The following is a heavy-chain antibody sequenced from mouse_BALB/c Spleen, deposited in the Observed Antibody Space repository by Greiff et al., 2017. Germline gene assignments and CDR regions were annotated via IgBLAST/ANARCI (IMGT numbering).Heavy chain of an antibody. Sequence: EVQGVESGGGLVQPGGSLRLSCATSGFTFTDYYMSWVRQPPGKALEWLGFIRNKANGYTTEYSASVKGRFTISRDNSQSILYLQMNTLRAEDSATYYCARDTRSWDFDVWGAGTTVTVSS. J-gene: IGHJ1*01. CDR3: ARDTRSWDFDV. CDR1: GFTFTDYY. V-gene: IGHV7-3*02. CDR2: IRNKANGYTT.